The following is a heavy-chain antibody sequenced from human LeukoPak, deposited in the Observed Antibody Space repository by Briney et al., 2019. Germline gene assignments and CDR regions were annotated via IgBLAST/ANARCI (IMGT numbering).Heavy chain of an antibody. V-gene: IGHV3-23*01. CDR1: GFTFSSYA. J-gene: IGHJ6*02. D-gene: IGHD3-22*01. Sequence: PGGSLRLSCAASGFTFSSYAMSWVRQAPGKGLEWVSAISGSGGSTYYADSVKGRFTISRDNSKNTLYLQMNSLRAEDTAVCYCAKDLHYYYDSSGSHYYYYGMDVWGQGTTVTVSS. CDR2: ISGSGGST. CDR3: AKDLHYYYDSSGSHYYYYGMDV.